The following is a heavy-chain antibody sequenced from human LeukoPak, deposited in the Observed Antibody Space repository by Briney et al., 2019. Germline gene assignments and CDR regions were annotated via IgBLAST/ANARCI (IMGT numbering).Heavy chain of an antibody. Sequence: ASVKVSCKASGFTFTSSAVQWVRQARGQRLEWIGWIVVGSGNTNYAQKFQERVTITRDMSTSTAYMELSSLRSEDTAVYHCAADAGDHLRLGELLLAWGQGTLVTVSS. CDR1: GFTFTSSA. D-gene: IGHD3-16*02. J-gene: IGHJ5*02. CDR2: IVVGSGNT. V-gene: IGHV1-58*01. CDR3: AADAGDHLRLGELLLA.